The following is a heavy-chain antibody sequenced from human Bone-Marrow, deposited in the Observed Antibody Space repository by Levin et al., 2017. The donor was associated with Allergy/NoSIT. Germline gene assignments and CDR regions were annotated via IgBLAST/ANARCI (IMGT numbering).Heavy chain of an antibody. V-gene: IGHV3-9*01. CDR1: GFTFDDYA. CDR3: AKDITGPNAFDI. J-gene: IGHJ3*02. CDR2: ISWNSGSI. Sequence: GGSLRLSCAASGFTFDDYAMHWVRQAPGKGLEWVSGISWNSGSIGYADSVKGRFTISRDNAKNSLYLQMNSLRAEDTALYYCAKDITGPNAFDIWGQGTMVTVSS.